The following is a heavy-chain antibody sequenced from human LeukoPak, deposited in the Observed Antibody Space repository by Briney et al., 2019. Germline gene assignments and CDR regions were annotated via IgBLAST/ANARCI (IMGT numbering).Heavy chain of an antibody. CDR1: GFTFSSYG. V-gene: IGHV3-30*03. CDR2: ISYDGSNK. J-gene: IGHJ3*02. D-gene: IGHD4-17*01. CDR3: ASSVTPRDAFDI. Sequence: GSLRLSCAASGFTFSSYGMHWVRQAPGKGLEWVAVISYDGSNKYYADSVKGRFTISRDNAKNSLYLQMNSLKTEDTAVYYCASSVTPRDAFDIWGQGTMVTVSS.